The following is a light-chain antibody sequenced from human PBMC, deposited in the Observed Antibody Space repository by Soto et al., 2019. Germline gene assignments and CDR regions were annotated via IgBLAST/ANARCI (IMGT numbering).Light chain of an antibody. V-gene: IGLV2-14*01. Sequence: QSVLTQPASVSGSPGQSITISCTGTSSDVGGYNYVSWYQQHPGKAPKLMIYDVSNRPSGVSNRFSGSKSGNTASLTISGLQAEDEADYYCGSYTSSSTWVFGGGTKLTGL. CDR1: SSDVGGYNY. J-gene: IGLJ3*02. CDR3: GSYTSSSTWV. CDR2: DVS.